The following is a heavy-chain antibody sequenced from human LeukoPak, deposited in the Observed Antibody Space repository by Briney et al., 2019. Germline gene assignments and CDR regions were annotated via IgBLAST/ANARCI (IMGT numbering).Heavy chain of an antibody. J-gene: IGHJ6*02. CDR3: ASRVVSSSWYLYYYYGMDV. Sequence: ASVKVSCKASGYTFTSYDINWVRQATGQGLEWMGWMNPNSGNTGYAQKFQSRVTMTRNTSISTAYMELSSLRSEDTAVYYCASRVVSSSWYLYYYYGMDVWGQGTTVTVSS. V-gene: IGHV1-8*01. CDR2: MNPNSGNT. CDR1: GYTFTSYD. D-gene: IGHD6-13*01.